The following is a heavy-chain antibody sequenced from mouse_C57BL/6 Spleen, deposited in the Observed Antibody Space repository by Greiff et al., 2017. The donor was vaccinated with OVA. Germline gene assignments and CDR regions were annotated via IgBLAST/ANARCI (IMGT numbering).Heavy chain of an antibody. CDR1: GYSFTDYN. V-gene: IGHV1-39*01. CDR2: INPNYGTT. J-gene: IGHJ1*03. D-gene: IGHD1-1*01. Sequence: EVQLQESGPELVKPGASVKISCKASGYSFTDYNMNWVKQSNGKSLEWIGVINPNYGTTSYNQKFKGKATLTVDQSSSTAYMQLNSLTSEDSAVYYCARGYYYGSSWYFDVWGTGTTVTVSS. CDR3: ARGYYYGSSWYFDV.